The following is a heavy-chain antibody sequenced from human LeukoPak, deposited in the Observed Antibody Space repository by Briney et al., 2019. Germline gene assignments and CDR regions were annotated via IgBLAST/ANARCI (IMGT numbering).Heavy chain of an antibody. CDR2: MSYSGDT. Sequence: PSETLSLTCTVSGASISSVGYYWSWIRQHPGTSLEAIGYMSYSGDTFYNASLKSRVTMSLDTSKKQILLKLNSVTAADTAVYYCAVKVAATGFYWGQGTLVTVSS. J-gene: IGHJ4*02. D-gene: IGHD6-13*01. CDR3: AVKVAATGFY. CDR1: GASISSVGYY. V-gene: IGHV4-31*03.